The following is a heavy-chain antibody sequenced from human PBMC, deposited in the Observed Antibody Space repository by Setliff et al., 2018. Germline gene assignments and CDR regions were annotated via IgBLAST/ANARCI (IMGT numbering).Heavy chain of an antibody. CDR1: GFTFSSYA. J-gene: IGHJ4*02. Sequence: GGSLRLSCAASGFTFSSYAMHWVRRAPGKGLEWVAVISYDGSNKYYADSVKGRFTISRDNSKNALYLQMNSLRAEDTAVYYCAKPNVRIQLWYNFDYWGQGTLVTVSS. CDR3: AKPNVRIQLWYNFDY. CDR2: ISYDGSNK. V-gene: IGHV3-30-3*02. D-gene: IGHD5-18*01.